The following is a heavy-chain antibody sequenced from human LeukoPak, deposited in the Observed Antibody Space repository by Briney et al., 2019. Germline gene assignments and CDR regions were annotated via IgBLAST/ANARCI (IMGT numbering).Heavy chain of an antibody. V-gene: IGHV1-18*01. Sequence: EASVKVSCKASGYTFTSYGISWVRQAPGQGLEWMGWISAYNGNTNYAQKLQGRVTMTTDTSTSTAYMELRSLRSDDTAVYYCARDEWVGGIAVAGSMSYYYYMDVWGKGTTVTVSS. CDR3: ARDEWVGGIAVAGSMSYYYYMDV. D-gene: IGHD6-19*01. J-gene: IGHJ6*03. CDR1: GYTFTSYG. CDR2: ISAYNGNT.